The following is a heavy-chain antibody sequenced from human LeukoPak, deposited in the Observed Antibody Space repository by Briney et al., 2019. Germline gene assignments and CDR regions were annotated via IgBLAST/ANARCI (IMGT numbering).Heavy chain of an antibody. CDR2: IYYSGST. V-gene: IGHV4-39*01. CDR3: ACQGLYCY. Sequence: SETLSLTCTVSGGSISSSSYYWGWIRQPPGKGLEWIGSIYYSGSTYYNPSLKSRVTISVDTSKNQFSLKLSSVTAADTAVYYCACQGLYCYWGQGTLVTVSS. D-gene: IGHD2-15*01. CDR1: GGSISSSSYY. J-gene: IGHJ4*02.